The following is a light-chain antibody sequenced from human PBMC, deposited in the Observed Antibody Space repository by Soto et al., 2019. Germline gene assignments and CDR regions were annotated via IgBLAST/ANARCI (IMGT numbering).Light chain of an antibody. V-gene: IGLV2-8*01. CDR1: SSDVGGYNY. Sequence: QSVLTQPTSASGSPGQSVTISCTGTSSDVGGYNYVSWYQQHPGKAPKLMIYEVSKRPSGVPERFSGSKSGNTASLTVSGLQAEDEAAYYCSSYAGSNNFGVFGTGTKVTVL. CDR3: SSYAGSNNFGV. CDR2: EVS. J-gene: IGLJ1*01.